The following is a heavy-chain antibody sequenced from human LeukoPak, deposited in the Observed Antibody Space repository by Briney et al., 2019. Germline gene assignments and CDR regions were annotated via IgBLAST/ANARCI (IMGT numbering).Heavy chain of an antibody. D-gene: IGHD3-3*01. CDR2: VYYTGST. Sequence: NPSETLSLTCIVSGGSINDYYWNWIRQPPGKGLEWIGYVYYTGSTYHNPSLRSRVSISEDRAKNQLSLKMSSVTAADTAMYYCARMPGLLSPYFDSWGLGTLVTVSS. CDR1: GGSINDYY. CDR3: ARMPGLLSPYFDS. V-gene: IGHV4-59*01. J-gene: IGHJ5*01.